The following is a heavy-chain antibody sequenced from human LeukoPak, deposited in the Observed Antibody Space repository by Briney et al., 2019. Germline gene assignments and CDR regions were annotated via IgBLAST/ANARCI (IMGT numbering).Heavy chain of an antibody. D-gene: IGHD1-26*01. CDR2: IYTSGST. J-gene: IGHJ3*02. CDR1: GGSISSGSYY. CDR3: ARVVQWELKGNAFDI. V-gene: IGHV4-61*02. Sequence: SQTLSLTCTVSGGSISSGSYYWSWIRQPAGKGLEWIGRIYTSGSTNYNPSLKSRVTISVDTSKNQFSLKLSSVTAADTAVYYCARVVQWELKGNAFDIWGQGTMVTVSS.